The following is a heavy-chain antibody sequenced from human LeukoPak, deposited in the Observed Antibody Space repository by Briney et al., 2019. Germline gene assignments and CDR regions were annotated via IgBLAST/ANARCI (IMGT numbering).Heavy chain of an antibody. Sequence: SETLSLTCTVSGDFISSYYWSWIRQTPGKGLEWIGYIYYSGSTNYNPSLKSRVTISVDTSKNQFSLKLSSVTAADTAVYYCARELGAVWGKGTTVTVTA. V-gene: IGHV4-59*01. CDR2: IYYSGST. CDR1: GDFISSYY. J-gene: IGHJ6*04. CDR3: ARELGAV.